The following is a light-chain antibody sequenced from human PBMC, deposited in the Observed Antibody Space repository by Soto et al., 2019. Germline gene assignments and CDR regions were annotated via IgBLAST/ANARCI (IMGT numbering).Light chain of an antibody. J-gene: IGKJ5*01. CDR1: QGIGNA. V-gene: IGKV1-6*01. Sequence: AIQMTQSPSSLSASVGDSVTISCRASQGIGNALGWYQQKPGKPXKVLIYGASNLQSGVPPRFSGIGSGPDFTLTISSLQPEDFANYYGQQSYSTPTITFGQGTRLEIK. CDR2: GAS. CDR3: QQSYSTPTIT.